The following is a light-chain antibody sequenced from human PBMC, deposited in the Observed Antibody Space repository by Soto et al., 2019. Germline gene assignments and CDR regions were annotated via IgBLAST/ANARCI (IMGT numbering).Light chain of an antibody. V-gene: IGKV1-33*01. J-gene: IGKJ4*01. Sequence: DIKMTQSPSSLSASVGDRVTITCQASQDISNYLNWYQQKPGKAPKLLIYDASNLETGVPSRFSGSGSGTDFTLTISSLQPEDIATYYCQQYDNLPLTFGGGTKLEIK. CDR1: QDISNY. CDR2: DAS. CDR3: QQYDNLPLT.